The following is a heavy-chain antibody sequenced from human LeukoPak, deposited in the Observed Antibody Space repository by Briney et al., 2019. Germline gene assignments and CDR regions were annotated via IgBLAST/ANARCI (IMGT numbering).Heavy chain of an antibody. CDR1: GFTFSSYA. V-gene: IGHV3-53*01. J-gene: IGHJ4*02. Sequence: GGSLRLSCAASGFTFSSYAMSWVRQAPGKGLEWVSVIYSGGSTYYADSVKGRFTISRDNSKNTLYLQMNSLRAEDTAVYYCARIAPYYYDSSGYYYRGPFDYWGQGTLVTVSS. D-gene: IGHD3-22*01. CDR3: ARIAPYYYDSSGYYYRGPFDY. CDR2: IYSGGST.